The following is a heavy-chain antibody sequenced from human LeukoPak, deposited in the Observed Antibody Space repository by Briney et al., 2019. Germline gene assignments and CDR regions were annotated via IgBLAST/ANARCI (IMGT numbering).Heavy chain of an antibody. Sequence: GGSLRLSCAASGFTFTNYAMTWVRQAPGRGLEWVSSISGSGGVTNYADSVKGRFTISRDNSKNTLYLQMNSLRVEDTAIYYCAGRNSSEDYWGQGTLVTVSS. J-gene: IGHJ4*02. CDR2: ISGSGGVT. CDR1: GFTFTNYA. V-gene: IGHV3-23*01. D-gene: IGHD2/OR15-2a*01. CDR3: AGRNSSEDY.